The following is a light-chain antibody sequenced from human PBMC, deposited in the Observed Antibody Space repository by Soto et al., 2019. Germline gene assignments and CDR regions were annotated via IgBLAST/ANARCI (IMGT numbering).Light chain of an antibody. CDR1: SSDVGTYNY. Sequence: QSALTQPTSVSGSPGQSITISCTGTSSDVGTYNYVSWYQQHPGKAPKLLIYEVSKRPSGVSDRFSGSTSGNTASLTISGLQAEDEADYYCSSYRSGKSLDVFGGGTKVTVL. CDR3: SSYRSGKSLDV. CDR2: EVS. V-gene: IGLV2-14*01. J-gene: IGLJ1*01.